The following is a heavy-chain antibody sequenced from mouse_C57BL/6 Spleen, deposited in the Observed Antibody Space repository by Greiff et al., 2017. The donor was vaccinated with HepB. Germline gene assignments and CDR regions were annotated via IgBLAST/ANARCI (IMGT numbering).Heavy chain of an antibody. J-gene: IGHJ2*01. CDR2: IDPSDSYT. CDR1: GYTFTSYW. D-gene: IGHD1-1*01. Sequence: VQLQQSGAELVMPGASVKLSCKASGYTFTSYWMHWVKQRPGQGLEWIGEIDPSDSYTNYNQKFKGKSTLTVDKSSSTAYMQLSSLTSEDSAVYYCARSITTVVYFDYWGHSTTLTVSS. CDR3: ARSITTVVYFDY. V-gene: IGHV1-69*01.